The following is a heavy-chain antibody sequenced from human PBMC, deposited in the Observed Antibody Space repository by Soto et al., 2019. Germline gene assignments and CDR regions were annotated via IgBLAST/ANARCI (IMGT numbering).Heavy chain of an antibody. CDR3: AKEENYDSSGYQQFDY. J-gene: IGHJ4*02. Sequence: GGSLRLSCAASGFTFSSYAMSWVRQAPGKGLEWVSAISGSGGSTYYADSVKGRFTISRDNSKNTLYLQMNSLRAEDTAVYYCAKEENYDSSGYQQFDYWGQGTLVTVSS. D-gene: IGHD3-22*01. V-gene: IGHV3-23*01. CDR2: ISGSGGST. CDR1: GFTFSSYA.